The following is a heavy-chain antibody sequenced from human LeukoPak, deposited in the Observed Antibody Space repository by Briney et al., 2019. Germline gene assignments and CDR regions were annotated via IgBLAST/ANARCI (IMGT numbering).Heavy chain of an antibody. CDR1: GFTFSSYW. D-gene: IGHD2-2*01. Sequence: PGGSLRLSCAASGFTFSSYWMSWVRQAPGKGLEWVANIKQDGSEKYYVDSVKGRFTISRDNAKNSLYLQMNSPRAEDTAVYYCARDRIVVVPAAGDYWGQGTLVTVSS. J-gene: IGHJ4*02. CDR2: IKQDGSEK. CDR3: ARDRIVVVPAAGDY. V-gene: IGHV3-7*01.